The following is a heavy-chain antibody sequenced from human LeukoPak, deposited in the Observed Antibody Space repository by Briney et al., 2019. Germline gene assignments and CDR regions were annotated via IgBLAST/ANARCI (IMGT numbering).Heavy chain of an antibody. CDR1: GFSLTTSGVG. V-gene: IGHV2-5*02. J-gene: IGHJ4*02. CDR2: IYWDDDK. D-gene: IGHD5-12*01. CDR3: AHSGGGVDIVVGPPPEYYFDY. Sequence: SGPTLVKPTQTLTLTCSFSGFSLTTSGVGVGWIRQPPGKALEWLALIYWDDDKRYNPSLKSRLTITKDTSKNQVVLTMTNMDPVDTATYYCAHSGGGVDIVVGPPPEYYFDYWGQGTLVTVSS.